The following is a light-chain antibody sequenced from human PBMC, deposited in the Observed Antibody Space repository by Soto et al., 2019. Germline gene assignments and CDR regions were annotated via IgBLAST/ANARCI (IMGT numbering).Light chain of an antibody. CDR3: CSYAGSSTSLVV. CDR2: EVS. Sequence: QSALTQPASVSGSPGQSITISCTGTSSDVGSYNLVSWYQQHPGKAPKLMIYEVSKRPSGVSNRFSGSKSGNTASLTISGLQAEYEADYYYCSYAGSSTSLVVFGGGTKLTVL. J-gene: IGLJ2*01. CDR1: SSDVGSYNL. V-gene: IGLV2-23*02.